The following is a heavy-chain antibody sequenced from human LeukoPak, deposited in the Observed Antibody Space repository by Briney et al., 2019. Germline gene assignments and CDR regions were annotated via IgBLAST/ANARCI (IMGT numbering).Heavy chain of an antibody. J-gene: IGHJ2*01. CDR2: NSWDSGNI. CDR1: GFTLDDYA. CDR3: AKDIYGGNSGYWYFDL. V-gene: IGHV3-9*01. Sequence: GGSLRLSCAASGFTLDDYAMHWVRQAPGKGLEWVSGNSWDSGNIGYADSVKGRFTISRDDAKNYLYLEMNSLRAEDTALYYCAKDIYGGNSGYWYFDLWGRGTLVTVSS. D-gene: IGHD4-23*01.